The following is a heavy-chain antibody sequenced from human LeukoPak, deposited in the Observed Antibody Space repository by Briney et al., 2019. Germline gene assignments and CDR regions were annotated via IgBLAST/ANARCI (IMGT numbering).Heavy chain of an antibody. V-gene: IGHV1-69*05. CDR1: GGTFSSYA. Sequence: SVKVSCKASGGTFSSYAISWVRQAPGQGLEWMGGIIPIFGTADYAQKFQGRVTITRNTSISTAYMELSSLRSEDTAVYYCARGFQYYDFWSGYHPFDPWGQGTLVTVSS. D-gene: IGHD3-3*01. CDR3: ARGFQYYDFWSGYHPFDP. J-gene: IGHJ5*02. CDR2: IIPIFGTA.